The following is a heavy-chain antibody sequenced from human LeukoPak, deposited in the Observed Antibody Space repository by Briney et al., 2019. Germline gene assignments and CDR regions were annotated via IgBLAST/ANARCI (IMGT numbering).Heavy chain of an antibody. J-gene: IGHJ4*02. D-gene: IGHD3-22*01. CDR3: ARDFDDSSGYYSPGGFDY. CDR2: INHSGST. CDR1: GGSVSGYY. V-gene: IGHV4-34*01. Sequence: SETLSLTCAVYGGSVSGYYWSWIRQPPGKGLEWIGEINHSGSTNYNPSLKSRVTISVDTSKNQFSLKLSSVTAADTAVYYCARDFDDSSGYYSPGGFDYWGQGTLVTVSS.